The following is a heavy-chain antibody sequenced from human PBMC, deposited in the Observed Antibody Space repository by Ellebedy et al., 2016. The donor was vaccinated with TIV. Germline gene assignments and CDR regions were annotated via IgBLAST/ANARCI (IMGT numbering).Heavy chain of an antibody. CDR3: ATYAYCGDDCYFNY. D-gene: IGHD2-21*02. V-gene: IGHV5-10-1*01. CDR1: GSHFNIYW. J-gene: IGHJ1*01. CDR2: IDPSDSYT. Sequence: GESLKISXKDSGSHFNIYWISWVRQMAGKGLEWVGRIDPSDSYTHYSPSFQGHVTISLDKSSSTAYLQWRSLKASDTAMYYCATYAYCGDDCYFNYWGQGTRVTVTA.